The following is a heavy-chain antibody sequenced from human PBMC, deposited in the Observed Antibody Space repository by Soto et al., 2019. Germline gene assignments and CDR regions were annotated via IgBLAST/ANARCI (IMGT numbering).Heavy chain of an antibody. D-gene: IGHD7-27*01. CDR3: ARNTAQLGMGLFDY. CDR1: GFTFSSYW. CDR2: INSDGSST. V-gene: IGHV3-74*01. J-gene: IGHJ4*02. Sequence: EVQLVESGGGLVQPGGSLRLSCAASGFTFSSYWMHWVRQAPGKGLVWVSRINSDGSSTSYADSVKGRFTISRDNVKNTLYLQMNSLRAEDTAVYYCARNTAQLGMGLFDYWGQGTLVTVSS.